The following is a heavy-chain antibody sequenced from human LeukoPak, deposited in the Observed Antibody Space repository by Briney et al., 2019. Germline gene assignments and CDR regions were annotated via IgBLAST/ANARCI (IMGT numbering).Heavy chain of an antibody. CDR2: IYPGDSDT. Sequence: GESLKISCKGSGYSFTSYWIGWVRQMPGKGLEWMGIIYPGDSDTRYSPSFQGQVTISADKSISTAYLQWSSLKASDTAMYYCARHGDSSSSKNWFDPWGQGTLVTVSS. J-gene: IGHJ5*02. CDR1: GYSFTSYW. CDR3: ARHGDSSSSKNWFDP. D-gene: IGHD3-22*01. V-gene: IGHV5-51*01.